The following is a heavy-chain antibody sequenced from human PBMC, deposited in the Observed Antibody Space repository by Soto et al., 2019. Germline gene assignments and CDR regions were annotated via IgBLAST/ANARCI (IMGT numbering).Heavy chain of an antibody. Sequence: QVQLVESGGGVVQPGRSLRLSCAASGFTFSHYTMHWVRQAPGKGLHWVSSISFGGTNIYYVDSVKGRFTISRDNSKNTLYLEVDSLRAEDTAVYYCAKARRVGNGYNLGFDYWGQGTLVTVSS. CDR2: ISFGGTNI. CDR3: AKARRVGNGYNLGFDY. D-gene: IGHD5-12*01. V-gene: IGHV3-30*04. J-gene: IGHJ4*02. CDR1: GFTFSHYT.